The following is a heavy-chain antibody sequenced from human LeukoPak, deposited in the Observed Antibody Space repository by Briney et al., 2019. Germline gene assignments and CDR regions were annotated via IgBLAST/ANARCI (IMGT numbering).Heavy chain of an antibody. V-gene: IGHV1-2*02. CDR3: ARVSDYGDYYYYMDV. Sequence: ASVTVSCKASGYTFTDYYMHWVRQAPGQGLEWMGWINPNSGGTNYAQKFQGRVTMTRDTSISTAYMELSSLRSEDTAVYYCARVSDYGDYYYYMDVWGKGTTVTISS. CDR1: GYTFTDYY. J-gene: IGHJ6*03. D-gene: IGHD4-17*01. CDR2: INPNSGGT.